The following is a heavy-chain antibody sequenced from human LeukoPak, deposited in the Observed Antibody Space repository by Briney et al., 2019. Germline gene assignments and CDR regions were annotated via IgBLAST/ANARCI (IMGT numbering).Heavy chain of an antibody. CDR2: ISGSGDNT. D-gene: IGHD3-22*01. CDR3: AKGSYYDSSGSFYFDY. V-gene: IGHV3-23*01. CDR1: GFTFSSYA. Sequence: GGSLRLSCAASGFTFSSYAMSWVRQAPGKGLEWVSGISGSGDNTYYADSVKGRFTISRDNPKNTLYVQVSSLGTEDTAAYYCAKGSYYDSSGSFYFDYWGQGTLVTVSS. J-gene: IGHJ4*02.